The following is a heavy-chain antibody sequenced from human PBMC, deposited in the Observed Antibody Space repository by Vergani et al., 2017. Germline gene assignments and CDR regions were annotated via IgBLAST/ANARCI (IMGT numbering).Heavy chain of an antibody. V-gene: IGHV3-30-3*01. D-gene: IGHD6-19*01. J-gene: IGHJ4*02. CDR2: ISYDGSNK. CDR3: ARDVILVAVAGSTYLGTGVDY. CDR1: GFTFSSYA. Sequence: QVQLVESGGGVVQPGRSLRLSCAASGFTFSSYAMHWVRQAPGKGLEWVAVISYDGSNKYYADSVKGRFTISRDNSKNTLYLQMNSLRAEDTAVYYCARDVILVAVAGSTYLGTGVDYWGQGTLVTVSS.